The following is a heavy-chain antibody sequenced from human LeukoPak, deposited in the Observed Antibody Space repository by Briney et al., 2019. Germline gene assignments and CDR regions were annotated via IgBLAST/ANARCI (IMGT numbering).Heavy chain of an antibody. Sequence: ASVKVSCKASGYTFTSYDINWVRQATGQGLERMGWMNPNSGNTGYAQKFQGRVTITRNTSISTAYMELSSLRSEDTAVYYCARGIAADGTVDGAFDIGGQGTRVTVSS. D-gene: IGHD6-13*01. V-gene: IGHV1-8*03. CDR2: MNPNSGNT. J-gene: IGHJ3*02. CDR3: ARGIAADGTVDGAFDI. CDR1: GYTFTSYD.